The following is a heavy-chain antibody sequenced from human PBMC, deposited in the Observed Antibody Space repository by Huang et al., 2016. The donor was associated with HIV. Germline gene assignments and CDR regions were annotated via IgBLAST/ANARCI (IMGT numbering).Heavy chain of an antibody. CDR1: GGSIKSTNFY. Sequence: HLQESGPGLVKPSEILSLTCSVSGGSIKSTNFYWGWIRQPPGKGLEWIGSIYNSGDTSYNPSLKSRVTISVDTAKKQFSLKLNFVTAADTAIYYCVRQTFYYDSGGYPPDYWGQGTLVIVSS. CDR2: IYNSGDT. D-gene: IGHD3-22*01. V-gene: IGHV4-39*01. CDR3: VRQTFYYDSGGYPPDY. J-gene: IGHJ4*02.